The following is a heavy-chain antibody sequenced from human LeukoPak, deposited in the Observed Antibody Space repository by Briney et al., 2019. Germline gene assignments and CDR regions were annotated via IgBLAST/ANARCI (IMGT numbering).Heavy chain of an antibody. CDR3: ARFHYGDYRLDY. D-gene: IGHD4-17*01. CDR1: GGSISSYY. V-gene: IGHV4-59*01. Sequence: SETLSLTCTVSGGSISSYYWSWIRQPPGKGLEWIGYIYYSGSTNYNPSLKSRVTISVDTSKNQFSLKLSSVTAADTAVYYCARFHYGDYRLDYWGQGTLVTVSS. J-gene: IGHJ4*02. CDR2: IYYSGST.